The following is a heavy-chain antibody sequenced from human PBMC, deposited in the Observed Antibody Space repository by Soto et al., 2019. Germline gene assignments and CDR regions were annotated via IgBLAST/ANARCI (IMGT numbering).Heavy chain of an antibody. CDR3: ARDLSWGSNWYYYMDV. Sequence: ASVKVSCKASGYTFTGYYMHWVRQAPGQGLEWMGWINPNSGGTNYAQKFQGWVTMTRDTSISTAYMELSRLRSDDTAVYYCARDLSWGSNWYYYMDVWGKGTTVTAP. V-gene: IGHV1-2*04. CDR1: GYTFTGYY. CDR2: INPNSGGT. J-gene: IGHJ6*03. D-gene: IGHD7-27*01.